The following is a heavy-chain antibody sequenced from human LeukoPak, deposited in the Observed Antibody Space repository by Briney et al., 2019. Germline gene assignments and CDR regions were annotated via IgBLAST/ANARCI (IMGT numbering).Heavy chain of an antibody. CDR2: IYPGGSDT. Sequence: GESLKISCKGSGYSFTSYWIAWVRQMPGKGLEWMGIIYPGGSDTRYSPSFQGQVTISADKSISTAYLQWNSLKVSDTATYYCAKTTGGSRGWFDPWGQGTLVTVSS. CDR1: GYSFTSYW. CDR3: AKTTGGSRGWFDP. J-gene: IGHJ5*02. D-gene: IGHD2-15*01. V-gene: IGHV5-51*01.